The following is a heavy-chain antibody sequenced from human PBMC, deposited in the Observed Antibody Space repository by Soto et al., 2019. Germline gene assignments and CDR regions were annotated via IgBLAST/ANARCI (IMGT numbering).Heavy chain of an antibody. V-gene: IGHV4-59*01. J-gene: IGHJ6*02. CDR1: GGSISSYY. CDR3: ARDLWGYCGTDCYPLDV. D-gene: IGHD2-21*02. Sequence: SETLSLTCTVSGGSISSYYWSWIRQPPGKGLEWIGYIYYSGSTNYNPSLKSRVTISVDTSKNQFSLKLSSVTAADTAVYYCARDLWGYCGTDCYPLDVWGQGTTVAVSS. CDR2: IYYSGST.